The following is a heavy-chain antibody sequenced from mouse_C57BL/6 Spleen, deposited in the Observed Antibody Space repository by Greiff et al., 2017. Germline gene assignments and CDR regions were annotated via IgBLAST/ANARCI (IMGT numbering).Heavy chain of an antibody. D-gene: IGHD5-5*01. Sequence: LVESGAELARPGASVKMSCKASGYTFTSYTMHWVKQRPGQGLEWIGYINPSSGYTKYNQKFKDKATLTADKSSSTAYMQLSSLTSEDSAVYYCARSRLPLAMDYWGQGTSVTVSS. J-gene: IGHJ4*01. CDR2: INPSSGYT. CDR1: GYTFTSYT. V-gene: IGHV1-4*01. CDR3: ARSRLPLAMDY.